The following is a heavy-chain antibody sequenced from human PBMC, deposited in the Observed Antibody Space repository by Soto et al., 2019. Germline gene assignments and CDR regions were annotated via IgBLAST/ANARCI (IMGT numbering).Heavy chain of an antibody. V-gene: IGHV4-59*08. CDR1: GGSISSYY. Sequence: QVQLQESGPGLVKPSETLSLTCTVSGGSISSYYWSWIRQPPGKGLEWIGYIYYSGSTNYNPSLKSRVTISVDTSKNPCSLKLSSVTAADTAVYYCARRSMILGGYYFDYWGQGTLVTVSS. CDR3: ARRSMILGGYYFDY. J-gene: IGHJ4*02. CDR2: IYYSGST. D-gene: IGHD3-16*01.